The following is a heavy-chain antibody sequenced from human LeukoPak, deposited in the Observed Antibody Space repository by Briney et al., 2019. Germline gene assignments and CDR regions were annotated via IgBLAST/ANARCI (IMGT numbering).Heavy chain of an antibody. CDR2: ISGYNGDT. V-gene: IGHV1-18*01. D-gene: IGHD5-12*01. CDR3: ARDHLYSGYDFDY. CDR1: GGTFSSYA. J-gene: IGHJ4*02. Sequence: ASVKVSCKASGGTFSSYAISWVRQAPGQGLEWMGWISGYNGDTNYAQQLQDRVTMTTDTSTSTAYMELRSLRSDDTAVYYCARDHLYSGYDFDYWGQGTLVTVSS.